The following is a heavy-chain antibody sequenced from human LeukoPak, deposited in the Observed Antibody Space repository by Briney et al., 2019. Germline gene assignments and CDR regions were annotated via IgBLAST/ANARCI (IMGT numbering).Heavy chain of an antibody. D-gene: IGHD6-13*01. Sequence: SETLSLTCAVYGGSFSGYFWSWIRQPPGKGSEWIGEINHSGSTNYNPSLKSRVTISVDTSKTQFSLKLSSVTAADTAVYYCARGPLHYSSSWYHNWFDPWGQGTLVTVSS. J-gene: IGHJ5*02. V-gene: IGHV4-34*01. CDR2: INHSGST. CDR1: GGSFSGYF. CDR3: ARGPLHYSSSWYHNWFDP.